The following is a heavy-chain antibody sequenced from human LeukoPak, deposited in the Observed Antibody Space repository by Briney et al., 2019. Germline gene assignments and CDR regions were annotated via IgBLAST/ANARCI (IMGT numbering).Heavy chain of an antibody. J-gene: IGHJ4*02. D-gene: IGHD2-2*01. V-gene: IGHV3-30*02. CDR1: GITFSASG. CDR2: IWSDGSNQ. CDR3: ARGRYCSSISCRTELDY. Sequence: GGSLRLSCAASGITFSASGMHWVRQAPGKGLEWVAMIWSDGSNQYYADSVKGRFTISRDNSKNTLYLQMNSLRAEDTAVYYCARGRYCSSISCRTELDYWGQGTLVTVSS.